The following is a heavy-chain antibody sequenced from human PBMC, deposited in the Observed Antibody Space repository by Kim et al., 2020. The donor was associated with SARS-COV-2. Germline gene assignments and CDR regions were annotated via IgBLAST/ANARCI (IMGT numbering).Heavy chain of an antibody. V-gene: IGHV4-34*01. CDR1: GGSFSGYY. J-gene: IGHJ4*02. CDR2: INHSGST. CDR3: ARGVYYDSSGYRGYFDY. D-gene: IGHD3-22*01. Sequence: SETLSLTCAVYGGSFSGYYWSWIRQPPGKGLEWIGEINHSGSTNYNPSLKSRVTISVDTSKNQFSLKLSSVTAADTAVYYCARGVYYDSSGYRGYFDYWGQGTLVTVSS.